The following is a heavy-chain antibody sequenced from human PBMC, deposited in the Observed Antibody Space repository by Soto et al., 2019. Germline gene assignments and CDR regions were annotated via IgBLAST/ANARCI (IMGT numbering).Heavy chain of an antibody. Sequence: QVHLVQSGVEVKKPGASVKVSCKASGYNFINYGITWVRQAPGQGLEWMGWIRVHKGNTNYAQKFQGRVTMTTDTSTNTAYMELRSLRPDDTAVYYCVRDLDGSGSYYTDYWCPGTLVIVSS. CDR1: GYNFINYG. CDR3: VRDLDGSGSYYTDY. CDR2: IRVHKGNT. V-gene: IGHV1-18*01. D-gene: IGHD3-10*01. J-gene: IGHJ4*02.